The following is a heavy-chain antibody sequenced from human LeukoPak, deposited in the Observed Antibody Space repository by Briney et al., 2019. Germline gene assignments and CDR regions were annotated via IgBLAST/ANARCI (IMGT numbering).Heavy chain of an antibody. D-gene: IGHD5-24*01. CDR3: ARGRRRDAVDY. V-gene: IGHV4-61*02. J-gene: IGHJ4*02. Sequence: SETLSLTCTVSGGSINSGSFYWSWIRQPAGKGLEWIGRIYTSGSTNYNPSLKSRVTISVDTSKSQFSLRLSSVTAADTAVYYCARGRRRDAVDYWGQGTLVTVSS. CDR1: GGSINSGSFY. CDR2: IYTSGST.